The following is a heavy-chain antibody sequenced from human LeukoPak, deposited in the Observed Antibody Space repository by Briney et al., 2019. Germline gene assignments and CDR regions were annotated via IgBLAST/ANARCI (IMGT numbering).Heavy chain of an antibody. CDR3: VRGAEATFFDY. Sequence: PGGSLRLSCAASGFTFSSYTMNWVRQAPGKGLEWVAAISSSSRDIFYADSVRGRFSISRDNTQNSLSLQMNNLRAEDTAVYYCVRGAEATFFDYWGQGTLVTVSS. J-gene: IGHJ4*02. D-gene: IGHD1-26*01. V-gene: IGHV3-21*01. CDR2: ISSSSRDI. CDR1: GFTFSSYT.